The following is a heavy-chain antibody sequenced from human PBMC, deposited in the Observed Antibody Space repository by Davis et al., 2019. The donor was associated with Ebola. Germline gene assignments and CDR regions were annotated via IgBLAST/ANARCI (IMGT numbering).Heavy chain of an antibody. CDR2: ISGDGTLT. Sequence: GESLKISCAASGFTFDNYAMHWVRQVPGQGLECVSLISGDGTLTYYADSVKGRFTISRDSSKNSLYLQMNSLRSEDTALYYCGKADCGGDCRVVDFWGQGTLVTVSA. V-gene: IGHV3-43*02. J-gene: IGHJ4*02. CDR3: GKADCGGDCRVVDF. CDR1: GFTFDNYA. D-gene: IGHD2-21*02.